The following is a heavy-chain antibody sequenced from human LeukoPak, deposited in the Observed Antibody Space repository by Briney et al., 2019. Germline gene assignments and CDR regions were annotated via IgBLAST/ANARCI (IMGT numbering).Heavy chain of an antibody. Sequence: GGSLRLSCAGGFTFSDYSMNWIRRAPGKGLEWVSYISSSSTVYYTDSEKGRFTISRDNAKRSLYLQMNSLRAEGTAVYYCVGWGSDESWGQGTLVTVSS. V-gene: IGHV3-48*01. CDR3: VGWGSDES. CDR1: GFTFSDYS. D-gene: IGHD3-10*01. J-gene: IGHJ5*02. CDR2: ISSSSTV.